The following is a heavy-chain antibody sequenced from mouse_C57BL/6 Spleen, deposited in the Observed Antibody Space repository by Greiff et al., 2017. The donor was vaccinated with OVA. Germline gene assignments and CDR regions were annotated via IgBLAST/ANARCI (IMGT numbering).Heavy chain of an antibody. V-gene: IGHV1-22*01. D-gene: IGHD2-4*01. Sequence: EVKLLESGPELVKPGASVKMSCKASGYTFTDYNMHWVKQSHGKSLEWIGYINPNNGGTSYNQKFKGKATLTVNKSSSTAYMELRSLTSEDSAVYYCARDYDYAYYYAMDYWGQGTSVTVSS. CDR1: GYTFTDYN. CDR3: ARDYDYAYYYAMDY. J-gene: IGHJ4*01. CDR2: INPNNGGT.